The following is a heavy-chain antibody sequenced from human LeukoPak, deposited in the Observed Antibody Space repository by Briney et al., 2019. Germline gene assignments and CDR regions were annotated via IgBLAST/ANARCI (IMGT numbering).Heavy chain of an antibody. D-gene: IGHD5-12*01. Sequence: SETLSLTCAVSGGSISGYYWNWIRQAPGKGLEWIGYIYYGGSTNYNPSLKSRVTISVDTSKNQFSLKLSSVTAADTAVYYCASDRHSGYDLFDAFDIWGQGTMVTVSS. V-gene: IGHV4-59*01. CDR2: IYYGGST. CDR1: GGSISGYY. J-gene: IGHJ3*02. CDR3: ASDRHSGYDLFDAFDI.